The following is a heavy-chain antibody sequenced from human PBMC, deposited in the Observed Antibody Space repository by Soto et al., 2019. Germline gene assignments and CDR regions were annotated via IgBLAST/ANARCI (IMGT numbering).Heavy chain of an antibody. CDR3: ARGPEGYDSSGYYLLY. CDR2: IYYSGST. CDR1: GGSISSYY. V-gene: IGHV4-59*01. Sequence: LSLPCTVSGGSISSYYWSWIRQPPGKGLEWIGYIYYSGSTNYNPSLKSRVTISVDTSKNQFSLKLSSVTAADTAVYYCARGPEGYDSSGYYLLYWGQGTLVTVSS. D-gene: IGHD3-22*01. J-gene: IGHJ4*02.